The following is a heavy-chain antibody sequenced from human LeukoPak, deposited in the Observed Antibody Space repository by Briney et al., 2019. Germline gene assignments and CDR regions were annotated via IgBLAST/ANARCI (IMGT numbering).Heavy chain of an antibody. CDR2: IYYSGST. Sequence: PSETLFLTCTVSGGSISPYYWSWIRQPPGKGLEWIGYIYYSGSTNYSPSLKSRVTISLDTSKNQFSLKLSSVTAADTAVYYCARSTWLLDKWGQGTLVTVSS. CDR3: ARSTWLLDK. D-gene: IGHD5-12*01. J-gene: IGHJ4*02. V-gene: IGHV4-59*01. CDR1: GGSISPYY.